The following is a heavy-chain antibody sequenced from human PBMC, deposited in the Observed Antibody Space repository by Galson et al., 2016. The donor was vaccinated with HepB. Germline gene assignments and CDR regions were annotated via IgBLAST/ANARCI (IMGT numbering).Heavy chain of an antibody. V-gene: IGHV6-1*01. CDR1: GDSVFNTNAG. CDR3: ARSHLLGRGFGS. J-gene: IGHJ4*02. CDR2: TYYRSDWRS. Sequence: CAISGDSVFNTNAGWNWVRQSPSRGLEWLGRTYYRSDWRSDYADSVKGRITINPDTSKNHFSLNLNSVTPEEAAVYYCARSHLLGRGFGSWGQGTLATASS. D-gene: IGHD3-10*01.